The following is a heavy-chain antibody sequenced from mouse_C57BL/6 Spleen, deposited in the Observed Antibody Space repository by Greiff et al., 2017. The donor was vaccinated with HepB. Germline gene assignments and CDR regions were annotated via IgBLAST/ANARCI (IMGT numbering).Heavy chain of an antibody. V-gene: IGHV5-17*01. J-gene: IGHJ1*03. D-gene: IGHD1-1*01. CDR1: GFTFSDYG. Sequence: VQLKESGGGLVKPGGSLKLSCAASGFTFSDYGMHWVRQAPEKGLEWVAYISSGSSTIYYADTVKGRFTISRDNAKNTLFLQMTSLRSEDTAMYYCSRTNYYGSSDRYFDVWGTGTSVTVSS. CDR2: ISSGSSTI. CDR3: SRTNYYGSSDRYFDV.